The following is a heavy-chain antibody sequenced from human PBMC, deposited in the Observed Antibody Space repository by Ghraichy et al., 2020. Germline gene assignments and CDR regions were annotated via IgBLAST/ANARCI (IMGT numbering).Heavy chain of an antibody. CDR2: VYTDYST. Sequence: LSLTCAASGVTVDSICLSWICNAPGTELDLESLVYTDYSTYYSDSVTGRFTISRDNSTNTVYLQMNVLRAEDTALYNCARARDGSRYWHFDIWGRGTLVTV. D-gene: IGHD6-25*01. CDR3: ARARDGSRYWHFDI. V-gene: IGHV3-66*01. CDR1: GVTVDSIC. J-gene: IGHJ2*01.